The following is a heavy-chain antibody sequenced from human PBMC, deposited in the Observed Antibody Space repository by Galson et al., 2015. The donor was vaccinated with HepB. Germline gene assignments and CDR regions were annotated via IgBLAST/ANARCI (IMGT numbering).Heavy chain of an antibody. CDR2: FDPEDGET. D-gene: IGHD7-27*01. CDR1: GYTLTELS. Sequence: SVKVSCKVSGYTLTELSMHWVRQAPGKGLEWMGGFDPEDGETIYAQKFQGRVTMTEDTSTDTAYMELSSLRSEDTAVYYCATGNWGKNLAYWYFDLWGRGTLVTVSS. V-gene: IGHV1-24*01. J-gene: IGHJ2*01. CDR3: ATGNWGKNLAYWYFDL.